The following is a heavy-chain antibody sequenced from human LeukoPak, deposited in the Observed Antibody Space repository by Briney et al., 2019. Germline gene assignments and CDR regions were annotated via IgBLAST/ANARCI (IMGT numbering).Heavy chain of an antibody. V-gene: IGHV4-30-2*01. J-gene: IGHJ4*02. CDR3: ASLSHYYGSGSYSRIFDY. CDR2: IYHSGST. D-gene: IGHD3-10*01. CDR1: GGSISSGGYS. Sequence: SETLSLTCAASGGSISSGGYSWSWIRQPPGKGLEWIGYIYHSGSTYYNPSLKSRVTISVDRSKDQFSLKLSSVTAADTAVYYCASLSHYYGSGSYSRIFDYWGQGTLVTVSS.